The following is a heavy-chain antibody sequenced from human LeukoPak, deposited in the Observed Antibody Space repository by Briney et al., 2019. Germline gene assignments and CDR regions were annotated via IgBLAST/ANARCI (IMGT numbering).Heavy chain of an antibody. Sequence: VSVTVSCMASGYTFTSCDINWVRQATGQGLEWMGWMNPNSGNTGYPQKFQGRVTMTRNTSISTAYMELSSLRSEDTAVYYCARVIGDVDTGVYDAFDIWGQGTMVTVSS. D-gene: IGHD5-18*01. CDR3: ARVIGDVDTGVYDAFDI. V-gene: IGHV1-8*01. CDR1: GYTFTSCD. J-gene: IGHJ3*02. CDR2: MNPNSGNT.